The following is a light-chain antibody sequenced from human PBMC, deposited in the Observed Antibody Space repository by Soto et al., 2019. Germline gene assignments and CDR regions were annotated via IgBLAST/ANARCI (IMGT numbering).Light chain of an antibody. V-gene: IGLV1-44*01. CDR3: AAWGDSLNGPV. CDR2: SNN. Sequence: QSVLTQPPSASGTPGQRVTISCSGSSSNIGSNTVNWYQQLPGTAPKLPIYSNNQRPSGVPDRFSGSKSGTSASLAISGLQSEDEADYYCAAWGDSLNGPVFGTGTKVTVL. CDR1: SSNIGSNT. J-gene: IGLJ1*01.